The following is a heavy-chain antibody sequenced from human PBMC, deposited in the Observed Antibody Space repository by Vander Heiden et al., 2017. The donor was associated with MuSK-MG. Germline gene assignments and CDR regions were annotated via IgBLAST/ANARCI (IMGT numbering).Heavy chain of an antibody. J-gene: IGHJ4*02. V-gene: IGHV3-33*01. CDR1: GLPFSGYD. CDR2: IWDDGSNK. CDR3: AAIAAAGTFDY. D-gene: IGHD6-13*01. Sequence: QVQLVESVGVVVQPGQSLRLSCSAFGLPFSGYDTHCGHLAPGKGLGWVAGIWDDGSNKYYADSVKGRFTISRDNSKNTLYLQMNSLRAEDTAVYYCAAIAAAGTFDYWGQGTLVTVSS.